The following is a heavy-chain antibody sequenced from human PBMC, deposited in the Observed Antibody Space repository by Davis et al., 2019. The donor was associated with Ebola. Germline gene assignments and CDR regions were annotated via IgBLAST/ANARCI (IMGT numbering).Heavy chain of an antibody. V-gene: IGHV3-43*01. CDR1: GFTFGDYV. CDR2: ISWDGGGT. CDR3: TTGSRLVYALPYNYYGMDV. J-gene: IGHJ6*02. Sequence: GESLKISCASSGFTFGDYVMHWVRQPPGKGLEWVSLISWDGGGTYYADSVKGRFTISRDNSKNSLYLQMNSLRSDETALYYCTTGSRLVYALPYNYYGMDVWGQGTTVTVSS. D-gene: IGHD2-8*01.